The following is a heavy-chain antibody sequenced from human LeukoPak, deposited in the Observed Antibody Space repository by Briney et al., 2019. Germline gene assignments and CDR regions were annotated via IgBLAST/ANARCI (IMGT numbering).Heavy chain of an antibody. J-gene: IGHJ4*02. V-gene: IGHV4-59*12. CDR3: AGGRKGGSAL. D-gene: IGHD3-10*01. CDR1: GGSITSYY. Sequence: SETLSLTCTVSGGSITSYYWSWIRQPPGKGLEWIGYVVYSGTTNYNPSLKSRVTISVDRANNQFSLKLSSVTAADTAFYYCAGGRKGGSALWGQGTLVTVSS. CDR2: VVYSGTT.